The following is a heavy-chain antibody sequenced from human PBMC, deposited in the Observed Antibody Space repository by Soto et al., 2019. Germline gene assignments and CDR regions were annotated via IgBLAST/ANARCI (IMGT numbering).Heavy chain of an antibody. J-gene: IGHJ4*02. D-gene: IGHD3-3*01. CDR1: GYSFTGYG. V-gene: IGHV1-18*01. CDR3: ARDFGSDLSAPGAVLDY. CDR2: ISTYNGNT. Sequence: GASVKVSFKASGYSFTGYGISWLRQAPGQGLEWMGWISTYNGNTNFAQNVQGRVTMTTDTSTYTAYMELRSLTSDDTAVYYCARDFGSDLSAPGAVLDYWGQGSLVTVSS.